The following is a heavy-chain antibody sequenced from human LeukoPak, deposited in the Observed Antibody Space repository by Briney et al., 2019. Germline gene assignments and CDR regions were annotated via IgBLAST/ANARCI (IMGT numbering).Heavy chain of an antibody. CDR2: INAGNGNT. V-gene: IGHV1-3*01. D-gene: IGHD6-19*01. CDR3: ARDLAVAGTDVDWFDP. J-gene: IGHJ5*02. Sequence: ASVKLSCKASGYSFTSYAMHWVRQAPGQRLEWMGWINAGNGNTKYSQKFQGRVTITRDTSASTAYMELSSLRSEDTAVYYCARDLAVAGTDVDWFDPWGQGTLVTVSS. CDR1: GYSFTSYA.